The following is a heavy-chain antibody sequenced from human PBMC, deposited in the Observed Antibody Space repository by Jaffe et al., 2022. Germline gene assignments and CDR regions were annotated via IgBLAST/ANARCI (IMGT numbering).Heavy chain of an antibody. V-gene: IGHV3-48*03. CDR1: GFTFSSYE. CDR2: ISSSGSTI. Sequence: EVQLVESGGGLVQPGGSLRLSCAASGFTFSSYEMNWVRQAPGKGLEWVSYISSSGSTIYYADSVKGRFTISRDNAKNSLYLQMNSLRAEDTAVYYCARDKPPGQQLVSDAFDIWGQGTMVTVSS. D-gene: IGHD6-13*01. J-gene: IGHJ3*02. CDR3: ARDKPPGQQLVSDAFDI.